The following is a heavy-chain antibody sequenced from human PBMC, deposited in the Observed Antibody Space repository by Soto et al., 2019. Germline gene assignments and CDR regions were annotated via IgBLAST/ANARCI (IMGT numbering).Heavy chain of an antibody. CDR2: ISVYTGNT. V-gene: IGHV1-18*04. D-gene: IGHD2-8*01. CDR3: ARDRCTTDRCYTHHFDV. J-gene: IGHJ6*02. CDR1: GYTFTSYG. Sequence: QVQLVQSGGEVTKPGASVKVSCKSSGYTFTSYGVSWVRQAPGQGLEWLGWISVYTGNTKHAQKFRDRVTLTTEASTSTAYMELRSMRSDDTAVYYCARDRCTTDRCYTHHFDVWGQGTTVTVSS.